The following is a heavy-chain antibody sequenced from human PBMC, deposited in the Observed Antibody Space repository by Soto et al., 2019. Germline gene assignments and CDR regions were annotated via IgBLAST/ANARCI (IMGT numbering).Heavy chain of an antibody. CDR2: INSDGSST. D-gene: IGHD5-12*01. V-gene: IGHV3-74*01. J-gene: IGHJ6*02. Sequence: GGSLRLSCAASGFTFSSYWMHWVRQAPGKGLVWVSRINSDGSSTSYADSVKGRFTISRDNAKNTLYLQMNSLRAEDTAVYYCARGPDVDIVATTRYYYYYYGMDVWGQGTTVTVSS. CDR3: ARGPDVDIVATTRYYYYYYGMDV. CDR1: GFTFSSYW.